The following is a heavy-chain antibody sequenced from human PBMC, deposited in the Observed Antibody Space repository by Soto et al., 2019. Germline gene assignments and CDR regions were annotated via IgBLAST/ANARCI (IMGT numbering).Heavy chain of an antibody. V-gene: IGHV3-33*01. Sequence: QVQLVESGGGVVQPGRSLRLSCAASGFTFSSYGMLWVRQAPGKGLEWVAVIWYDGSNKYYADSVKGRFTISRDNSKNTLYLQMNSLRAEDTAVYYCARDASCSGGSCYTDYYYGMDVWGQGTTVTVSS. CDR1: GFTFSSYG. J-gene: IGHJ6*02. CDR2: IWYDGSNK. CDR3: ARDASCSGGSCYTDYYYGMDV. D-gene: IGHD2-15*01.